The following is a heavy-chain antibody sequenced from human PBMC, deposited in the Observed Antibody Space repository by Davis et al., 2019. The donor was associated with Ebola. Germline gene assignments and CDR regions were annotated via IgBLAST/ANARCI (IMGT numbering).Heavy chain of an antibody. CDR3: ARRPTVNWFDP. V-gene: IGHV4-34*01. CDR1: GGSFSGYY. D-gene: IGHD4-17*01. J-gene: IGHJ5*02. CDR2: INYRGST. Sequence: GSLRLSCAVYGGSFSGYYWSWIRQPPGKGLEWIGNINYRGSTYYNPSLKSRATISVDTSKNQFSLKLRSVTAADTALYYCARRPTVNWFDPWGQGTLVTVSS.